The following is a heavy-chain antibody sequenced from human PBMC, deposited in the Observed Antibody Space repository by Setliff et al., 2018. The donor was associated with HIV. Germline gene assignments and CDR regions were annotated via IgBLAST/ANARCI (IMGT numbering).Heavy chain of an antibody. CDR3: ARGRGIIGALVY. Sequence: ASVKVSCKASGYTFTNFYLHWVRQAPGQGLEWVGIVNPTSGSTTYAQTFQGRVTMTGDTYTSTVYMEVSSLRSEDTAVYYCARGRGIIGALVYWGQGTLVTSPQ. V-gene: IGHV1-46*01. CDR1: GYTFTNFY. D-gene: IGHD2-21*01. J-gene: IGHJ4*02. CDR2: VNPTSGST.